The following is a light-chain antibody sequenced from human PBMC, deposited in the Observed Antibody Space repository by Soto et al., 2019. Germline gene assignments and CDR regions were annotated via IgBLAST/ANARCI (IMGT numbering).Light chain of an antibody. CDR3: SLYTSSSTYV. Sequence: QSVLTQPPSVSGSSGQSVTISCTGTSSDVGSYSRVSWYQQPPGTAPKLMIYEVSNRPSGVPDRFSGSKSGNTASLTISGLQAEDEADYYCSLYTSSSTYVFGTGTKVTVL. CDR2: EVS. V-gene: IGLV2-18*01. J-gene: IGLJ1*01. CDR1: SSDVGSYSR.